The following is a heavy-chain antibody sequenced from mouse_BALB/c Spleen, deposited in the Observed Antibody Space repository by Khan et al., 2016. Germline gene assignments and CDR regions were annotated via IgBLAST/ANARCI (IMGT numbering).Heavy chain of an antibody. V-gene: IGHV1-9*01. Sequence: QVQLQQPGAELMKPGASVKISCKATGYTFSNYWIEWVKQRPGHGLEWIGDILPGNANSNYNENLKGKATITADTSSNTAYMQLSSLTSEDSAVYYCARAWYSMDYWGQGTSVTVSS. J-gene: IGHJ4*01. CDR1: GYTFSNYW. CDR3: ARAWYSMDY. CDR2: ILPGNANS.